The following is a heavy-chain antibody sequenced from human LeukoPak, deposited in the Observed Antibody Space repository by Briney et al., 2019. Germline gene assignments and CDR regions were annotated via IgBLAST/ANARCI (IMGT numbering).Heavy chain of an antibody. V-gene: IGHV1-69*05. D-gene: IGHD3-22*01. CDR2: IIPIFGTA. CDR1: GGTFSSYA. Sequence: SVKVSCKASGGTFSSYAISWVRQAPGQGLEWRGGIIPIFGTANYAQKFQGRVTITTDESTSTAYMELTSLTSEDTAVYYCARCMVITTAVYYYGMDVWGQGTTVTVSS. CDR3: ARCMVITTAVYYYGMDV. J-gene: IGHJ6*02.